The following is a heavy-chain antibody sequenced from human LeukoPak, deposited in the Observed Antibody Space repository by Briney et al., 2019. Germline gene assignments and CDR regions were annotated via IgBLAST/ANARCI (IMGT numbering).Heavy chain of an antibody. CDR2: ISGSGGST. V-gene: IGHV3-23*01. CDR1: GFTFSNYA. D-gene: IGHD2/OR15-2a*01. CDR3: ARRLYIVRGAFDI. Sequence: GGSLRLSCAASGFTFSNYALSWVRQAPGKGLEWVSDISGSGGSTYYADSVKGRFTISRDNSKNTVHLQMNNLRAEDTAMYFCARRLYIVRGAFDIWGQGTMVTVSS. J-gene: IGHJ3*02.